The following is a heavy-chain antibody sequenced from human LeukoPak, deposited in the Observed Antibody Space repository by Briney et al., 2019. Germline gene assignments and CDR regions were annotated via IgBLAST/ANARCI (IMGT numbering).Heavy chain of an antibody. Sequence: FXXXXISWVRQAPGQGXEWXGWISAYNGNTNYAQKHQGRDTMTTDTSTSTXNMELRSLGSDDTAVYYCAXXXXXXXXXXXXXSXXXXFDPWGXGXLVTVSS. CDR3: AXXXXXXXXXXXXXSXXXXFDP. J-gene: IGHJ5*02. CDR2: ISAYNGNT. CDR1: FXXXX. V-gene: IGHV1-18*01.